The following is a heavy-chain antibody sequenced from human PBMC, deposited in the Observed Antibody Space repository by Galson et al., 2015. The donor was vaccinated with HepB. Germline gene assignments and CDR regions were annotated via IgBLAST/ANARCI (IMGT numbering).Heavy chain of an antibody. J-gene: IGHJ6*02. CDR1: GFTFSSYA. Sequence: SLRLSCAASGFTFSSYAMHWVRQAPGKGLEYVSAISRSGGSTYYADSVKGRFTISRDNSKNTLYLQMSSLRAENTAVYYCVKAFQRSPYYDFWSGYSDSYYYYGMDVWGQGTTVTASS. CDR3: VKAFQRSPYYDFWSGYSDSYYYYGMDV. D-gene: IGHD3-3*01. V-gene: IGHV3-64D*06. CDR2: ISRSGGST.